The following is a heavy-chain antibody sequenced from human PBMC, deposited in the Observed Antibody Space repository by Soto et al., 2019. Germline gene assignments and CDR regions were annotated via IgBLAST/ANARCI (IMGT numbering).Heavy chain of an antibody. CDR2: ISGSGLNK. CDR1: GFTFENFG. D-gene: IGHD1-1*01. V-gene: IGHV3-23*01. J-gene: IGHJ5*02. CDR3: AKNQGVELVQLATVDWFDP. Sequence: PXGSLRLSCAASGFTFENFGMSWVRQAPGKGLEWISSISGSGLNKYYADSVKGRFTISRDNSKNTVYLELSNLRAEDTAVYHCAKNQGVELVQLATVDWFDPWGQGSVVTVSS.